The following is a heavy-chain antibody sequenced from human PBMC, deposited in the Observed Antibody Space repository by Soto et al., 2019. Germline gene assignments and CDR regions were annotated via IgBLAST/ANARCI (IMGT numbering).Heavy chain of an antibody. J-gene: IGHJ5*02. CDR1: GDTFTNYW. CDR2: IDPSDSST. Sequence: GESLKISCQGSGDTFTNYWITWVRQMPGKGLEWVGWIDPSDSSTYYSPSFRGHVTISADESISTAYLQRSSLKVSETAIYYFARPLFSSYDHSCFDPWGQGTLVTVSS. CDR3: ARPLFSSYDHSCFDP. D-gene: IGHD5-12*01. V-gene: IGHV5-10-1*01.